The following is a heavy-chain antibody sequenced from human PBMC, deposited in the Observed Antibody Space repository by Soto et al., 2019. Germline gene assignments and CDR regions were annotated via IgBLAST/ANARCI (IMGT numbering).Heavy chain of an antibody. J-gene: IGHJ4*02. V-gene: IGHV3-23*01. CDR1: GFTFSSYA. CDR2: ITASGGST. Sequence: EVHLLESGGGLVQPGGSLRLSCAASGFTFSSYAMSWVRQAPGKGLEWVSGITASGGSTSYADSVKGRFTISRDNSKNTLYLQMNSLRAEDTAVYYCAHTQGIVLVPADIWYWGQGTLVTVSS. CDR3: AHTQGIVLVPADIWY. D-gene: IGHD2-2*02.